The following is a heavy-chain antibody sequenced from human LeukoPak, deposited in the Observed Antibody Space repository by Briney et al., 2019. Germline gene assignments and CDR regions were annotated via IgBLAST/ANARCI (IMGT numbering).Heavy chain of an antibody. CDR2: TFYRSKWYN. D-gene: IGHD6-6*01. J-gene: IGHJ4*02. V-gene: IGHV6-1*01. CDR1: GDSVSSNSAA. CDR3: ARETSSSTWGFDY. Sequence: SQTLSFTCAISGDSVSSNSAAWNWIRQSPSRGLEWLGRTFYRSKWYNDYEVSVKSRITINPDTSKNHFSLQLSSVTPEDTAMYYCARETSSSTWGFDYWGQGTLVTVSS.